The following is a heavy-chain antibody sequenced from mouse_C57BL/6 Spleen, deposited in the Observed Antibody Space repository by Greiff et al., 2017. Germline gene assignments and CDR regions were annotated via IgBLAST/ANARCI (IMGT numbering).Heavy chain of an antibody. J-gene: IGHJ4*01. CDR3: ARYNDGTLRDDAMDY. CDR2: IYPGSGST. CDR1: GFTFTSYW. V-gene: IGHV1-55*01. Sequence: QVQLQEPGAGLVKPWPSVSMSCKASGFTFTSYWITWVKQRPGQGLEWLGVIYPGSGSTNYNEQFYSKDTLTVDTSSSTAYMQLSSLTSEDTAVYDCARYNDGTLRDDAMDYWGQGTSVTVSS. D-gene: IGHD1-1*01.